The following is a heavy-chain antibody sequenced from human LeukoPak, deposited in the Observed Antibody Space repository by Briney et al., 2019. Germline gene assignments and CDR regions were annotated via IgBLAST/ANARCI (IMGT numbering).Heavy chain of an antibody. CDR3: AGTYYDILTGVPDDAFDI. D-gene: IGHD3-9*01. CDR1: GGSISSYY. V-gene: IGHV4-59*01. Sequence: SETLSLTCTVSGGSISSYYWSWIRQPPGKGLEWIGYIYYSGSTNYNPSLKSRVTISVDTSKNQFSLKLSSVTAADTAVYYCAGTYYDILTGVPDDAFDIWGQGTMVTVS. J-gene: IGHJ3*02. CDR2: IYYSGST.